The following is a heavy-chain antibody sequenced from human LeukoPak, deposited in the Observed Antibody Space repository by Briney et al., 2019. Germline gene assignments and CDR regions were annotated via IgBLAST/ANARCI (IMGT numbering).Heavy chain of an antibody. CDR3: AKDPIGAIAADDN. J-gene: IGHJ4*02. V-gene: IGHV3-23*01. CDR2: ISGSGGST. Sequence: GGALRLSCAASGFTFSSYAMSWVRQAPGKGLEWVSAISGSGGSTYYADSVKGRFTISRDNSKNTLYLQMNSLRAEDTAVYYCAKDPIGAIAADDNWGQGTLVTVSS. CDR1: GFTFSSYA. D-gene: IGHD6-13*01.